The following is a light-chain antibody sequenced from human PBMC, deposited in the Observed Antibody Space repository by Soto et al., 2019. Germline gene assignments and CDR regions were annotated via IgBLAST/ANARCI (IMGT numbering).Light chain of an antibody. CDR1: QRMSAW. CDR2: DAS. V-gene: IGKV1-5*01. CDR3: QQYDTYPWT. Sequence: DIQMTQSPTTLSASVGDRVIITCRASQRMSAWLAWYQQKPGKAPTLLIYDASILENGVPSRFSGSGSGTDFTLTISSLQPDDFATYYCQQYDTYPWTSGQGTKVEIK. J-gene: IGKJ1*01.